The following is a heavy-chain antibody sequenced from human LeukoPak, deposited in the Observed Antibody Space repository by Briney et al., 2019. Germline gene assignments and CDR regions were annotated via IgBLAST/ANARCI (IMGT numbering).Heavy chain of an antibody. J-gene: IGHJ4*02. CDR3: AKSKKQWLLQGEGLDY. CDR2: ISGTGVMT. V-gene: IGHV3-23*01. CDR1: GFSFTNYW. D-gene: IGHD6-19*01. Sequence: PGGSLRLSCAASGFSFTNYWMSWVRQAPGKGLELVSAISGTGVMTYNADSVMGRFTISRDNSKNTVYLQMNSLRAEDTAVYYCAKSKKQWLLQGEGLDYWGQGTLVTVSS.